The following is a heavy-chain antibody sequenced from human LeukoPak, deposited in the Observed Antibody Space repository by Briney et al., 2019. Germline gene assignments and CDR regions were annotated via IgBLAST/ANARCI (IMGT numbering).Heavy chain of an antibody. D-gene: IGHD3-22*01. V-gene: IGHV3-30*02. CDR2: IRFEGSKK. CDR1: GFTFSTYG. CDR3: AKGDEYDTSGYDAFDI. J-gene: IGHJ3*02. Sequence: GGSLRLTCTASGFTFSTYGMNWVRQAPGKGLEWVTSIRFEGSKKYYSNSVKGRFTISRDNSKDTLYLQMNRLRTEDTAVYYCAKGDEYDTSGYDAFDIWGQGTMVTVSS.